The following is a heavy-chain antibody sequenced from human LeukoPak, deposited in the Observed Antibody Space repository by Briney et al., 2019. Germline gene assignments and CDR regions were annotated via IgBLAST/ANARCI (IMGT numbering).Heavy chain of an antibody. CDR1: GYTFTSYA. CDR3: ARGSSYGFSMGY. V-gene: IGHV1-18*01. D-gene: IGHD5-18*01. CDR2: ISTYNGNT. Sequence: GASVKVSCKASGYTFTSYAVNWVRQAPGQGLEWMGWISTYNGNTNYAQKLQGRVAMTTDTSTTTAYMELRSLRSDDTAVYYCARGSSYGFSMGYWGQGTLVTVSS. J-gene: IGHJ4*02.